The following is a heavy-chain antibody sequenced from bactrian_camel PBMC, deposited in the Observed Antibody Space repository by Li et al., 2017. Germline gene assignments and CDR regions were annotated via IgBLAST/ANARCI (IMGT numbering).Heavy chain of an antibody. Sequence: HVQLVESGGGSVQPGGSLKLACAASERAYSSWCMGWFRQRPASDREGIAVIGSDGTTSYADSVKGRFTISQDNAKNTLYLQMNSLKTEDTAVYYCAADIGCYYSDYDDNYWGQGTQVTVS. J-gene: IGHJ4*01. CDR3: AADIGCYYSDYDDNY. D-gene: IGHD4*01. CDR2: IGSDGTT. CDR1: ERAYSSWC. V-gene: IGHV3S53*01.